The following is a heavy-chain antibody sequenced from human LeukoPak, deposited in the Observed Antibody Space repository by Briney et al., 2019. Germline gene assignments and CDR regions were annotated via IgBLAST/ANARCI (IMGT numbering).Heavy chain of an antibody. CDR3: ARVQMSSWDAFDI. Sequence: SETLSLTCTVSGGSISSYYWSWIRQPPGKGLEWIGYIYYSGSTNYNPSLKSRVTMSADTSKNQFSLKVSSVTAADTAVYYCARVQMSSWDAFDIWGQGTMATVS. J-gene: IGHJ3*02. V-gene: IGHV4-59*01. CDR2: IYYSGST. D-gene: IGHD6-13*01. CDR1: GGSISSYY.